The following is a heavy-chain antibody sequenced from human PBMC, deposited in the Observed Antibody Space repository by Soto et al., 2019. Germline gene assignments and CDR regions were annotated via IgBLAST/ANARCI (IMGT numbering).Heavy chain of an antibody. Sequence: SETLSLTCTVSGGSISSGGYYWSWIRQHPGKGLEWIGYIYYSGSTYYNPSLKSRVTISVDTSKNQFSLKLSSVTAADTAVYYCARVYREEGISGSYRFDYWGQGTLVTVYS. V-gene: IGHV4-31*03. J-gene: IGHJ4*02. CDR1: GGSISSGGYY. D-gene: IGHD3-16*02. CDR2: IYYSGST. CDR3: ARVYREEGISGSYRFDY.